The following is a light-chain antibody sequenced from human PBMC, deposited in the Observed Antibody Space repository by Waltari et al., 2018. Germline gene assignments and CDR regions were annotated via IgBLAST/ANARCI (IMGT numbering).Light chain of an antibody. Sequence: QSALTQPASVSGSPGQSLIISCTGTSRDFGGNHHAPWFLHHPGKAPKLMSHEFNERPSGVSSRFSGSKSGNTASLTISGLQAEDEAIYYCNSYTSGRTWVFGGGTRLTVL. CDR1: SRDFGGNHH. CDR2: EFN. CDR3: NSYTSGRTWV. J-gene: IGLJ3*02. V-gene: IGLV2-14*01.